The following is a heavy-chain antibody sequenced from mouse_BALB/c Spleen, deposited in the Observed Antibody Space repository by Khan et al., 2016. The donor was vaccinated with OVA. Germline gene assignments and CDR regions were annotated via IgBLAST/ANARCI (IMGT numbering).Heavy chain of an antibody. D-gene: IGHD2-3*01. V-gene: IGHV1-77*01. Sequence: QVQLKESGPELVKPGASVKMSCKASGYTFTYYVITWVKQRTGQGLEWIGEIYPGSDNAYYNERFKGKATLTADKSSNTTHMQLSSLTSDDSAVYFCARRDGYYVYFDYWGQGTTLTVSS. CDR2: IYPGSDNA. J-gene: IGHJ2*01. CDR3: ARRDGYYVYFDY. CDR1: GYTFTYYV.